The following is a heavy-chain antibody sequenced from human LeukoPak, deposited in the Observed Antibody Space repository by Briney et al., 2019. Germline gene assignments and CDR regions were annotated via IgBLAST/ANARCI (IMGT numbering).Heavy chain of an antibody. CDR2: ITYDGSNK. V-gene: IGHV3-30*18. J-gene: IGHJ4*02. D-gene: IGHD1-14*01. CDR3: AKANLGHSDEPYFDY. Sequence: PGGSLRLSCAASGFTFSSYGMHWVRQAPGKGLEWVAVITYDGSNKYYADSVKGRVTISRDNSKNTLYLQMNSLRAEDTAVYYCAKANLGHSDEPYFDYWGQGTLVTVSS. CDR1: GFTFSSYG.